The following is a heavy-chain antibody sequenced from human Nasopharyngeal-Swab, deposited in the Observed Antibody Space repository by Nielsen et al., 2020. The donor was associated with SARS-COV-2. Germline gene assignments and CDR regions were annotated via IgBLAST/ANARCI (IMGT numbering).Heavy chain of an antibody. CDR1: GYTFTSYY. CDR3: ARAHYGSGSHPQIRGVDY. V-gene: IGHV1-46*01. Sequence: ASFKVSCKASGYTFTSYYMHWVRQAPGQGLEWMGIINPSGSSTSYAQKFQGRVTMTRDTSTSTVYMELSSLRSEDTAVYYCARAHYGSGSHPQIRGVDYWGQGTLVTVSS. CDR2: INPSGSST. D-gene: IGHD3-10*01. J-gene: IGHJ4*02.